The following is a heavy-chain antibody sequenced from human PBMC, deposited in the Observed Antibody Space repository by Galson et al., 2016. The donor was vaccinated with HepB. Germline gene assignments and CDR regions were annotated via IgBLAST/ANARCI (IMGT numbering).Heavy chain of an antibody. V-gene: IGHV3-30*04. CDR2: ISFDGTNK. J-gene: IGHJ5*02. D-gene: IGHD2-21*01. CDR1: GFAFSGSA. Sequence: SLRLSCAASGFAFSGSAMHWVRQAPGKGLESVAIISFDGTNKYYAASVTGRFTISRDNSKNTLYLQMNSLRAEDTAVYYCAKELWLFRHPGVGYLDPWGQGTLVTVSS. CDR3: AKELWLFRHPGVGYLDP.